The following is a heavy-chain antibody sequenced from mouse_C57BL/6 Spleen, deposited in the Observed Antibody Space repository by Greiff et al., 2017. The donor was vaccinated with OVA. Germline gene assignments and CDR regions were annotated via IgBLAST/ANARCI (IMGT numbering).Heavy chain of an antibody. J-gene: IGHJ3*01. CDR2: INYDGSST. Sequence: EVNVVESEGGLVQPGSSMKLSCTASGFTFSDYYMAWVRQVPEKGLEWVAHINYDGSSTYYLDSLKSRFIISRDNAKNILYLQMSSLKSEDTATYYCAREGDDYDVGAWFAYWGQGTLVTVSA. CDR1: GFTFSDYY. D-gene: IGHD2-4*01. V-gene: IGHV5-16*01. CDR3: AREGDDYDVGAWFAY.